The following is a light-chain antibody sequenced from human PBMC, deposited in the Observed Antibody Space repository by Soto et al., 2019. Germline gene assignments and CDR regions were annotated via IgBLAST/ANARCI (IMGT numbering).Light chain of an antibody. CDR1: RYIGNY. V-gene: IGKV1-33*01. Sequence: DIQMTQSPSSLSVSVGDRVTITCQATRYIGNYLNWYQQKPGQAPKLLINGASHLETGVPSRFSGSGSGTEFSLTITSLQPEDFATYYCQQLFDSPITFGQGTRLEI. J-gene: IGKJ5*01. CDR3: QQLFDSPIT. CDR2: GAS.